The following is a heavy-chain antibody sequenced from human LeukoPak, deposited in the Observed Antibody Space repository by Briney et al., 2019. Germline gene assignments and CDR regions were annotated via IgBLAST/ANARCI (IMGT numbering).Heavy chain of an antibody. CDR3: ARDGGIIRFGGQDV. D-gene: IGHD3-16*01. Sequence: GGSLRLSCAASGFTFSYYWLSWDPPAPGKGLEWVANMNRDRSEKNYVGTMKGRITISRDNAKNSLYLQMNSLTVEDTAVYYCARDGGIIRFGGQDVWGQGTTVTVS. J-gene: IGHJ6*02. CDR1: GFTFSYYW. CDR2: MNRDRSEK. V-gene: IGHV3-7*01.